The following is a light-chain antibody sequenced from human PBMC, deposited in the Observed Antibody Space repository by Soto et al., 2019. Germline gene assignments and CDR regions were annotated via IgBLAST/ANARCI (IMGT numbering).Light chain of an antibody. CDR3: AAWYDSLSGVV. Sequence: QAVVTQPPSASGTPGQRVTISCSGSSSNIGSNYVYWYQQLPGTAPKLLIYRNNQRPSVVPDRFSGSKSGTSASLAISGLRCEDEADYYCAAWYDSLSGVVFGGGTKLTVL. CDR2: RNN. J-gene: IGLJ2*01. CDR1: SSNIGSNY. V-gene: IGLV1-47*01.